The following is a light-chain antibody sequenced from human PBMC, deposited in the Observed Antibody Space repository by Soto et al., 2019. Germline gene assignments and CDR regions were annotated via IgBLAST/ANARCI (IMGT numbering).Light chain of an antibody. CDR2: EVS. V-gene: IGLV2-8*01. Sequence: QSALTQPPSASGSPGQSVTISCTGTSSDIDVYNYVSWYQQHPGKAPKLMIYEVSERPSGVPDRFSGSKSGNTASLTVSGLQTEDEADYYCSSYAGSNNLYVFGTGTKLTVL. CDR3: SSYAGSNNLYV. J-gene: IGLJ1*01. CDR1: SSDIDVYNY.